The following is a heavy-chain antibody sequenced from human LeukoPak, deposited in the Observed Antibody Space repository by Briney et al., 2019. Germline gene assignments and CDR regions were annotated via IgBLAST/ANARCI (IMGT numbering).Heavy chain of an antibody. V-gene: IGHV1-69*13. Sequence: ASVKVSCKASGGTFSSYAISWVRQAPGQGLEWMGGIIPIFGTANYAQKFQGRVTITADESTSTAYMELSSLRSEDTAVYYCARDQDYYDSSGYPTPFDYWAREPWSPSPQ. CDR1: GGTFSSYA. CDR2: IIPIFGTA. J-gene: IGHJ4*02. D-gene: IGHD3-22*01. CDR3: ARDQDYYDSSGYPTPFDY.